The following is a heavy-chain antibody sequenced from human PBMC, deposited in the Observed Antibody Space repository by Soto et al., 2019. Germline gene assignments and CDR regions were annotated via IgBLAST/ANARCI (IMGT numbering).Heavy chain of an antibody. CDR1: GFTFSSYA. CDR2: ISGGGGST. CDR3: AKDLLVATNSYYFDY. V-gene: IGHV3-23*01. D-gene: IGHD2-15*01. J-gene: IGHJ4*02. Sequence: EVQLLESGGGLVQPGGSLRLPCAASGFTFSSYAMSWVRQAPGKGLEWVSGISGGGGSTYYADSVKGRFTISRDNSKGTLFLQMNSLRAEDTAVYYCAKDLLVATNSYYFDYWGQGTLVTVSS.